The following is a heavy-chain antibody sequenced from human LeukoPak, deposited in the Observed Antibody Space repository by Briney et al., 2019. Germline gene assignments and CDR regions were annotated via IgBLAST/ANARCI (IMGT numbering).Heavy chain of an antibody. V-gene: IGHV1-69*02. D-gene: IGHD4-17*01. J-gene: IGHJ4*02. CDR3: ARFGDYPLGY. CDR1: GGTFSSYT. Sequence: SVKVSCKASGGTFSSYTISWVRQAPGQGLEWMGRIIPILGIANYAQKFQGRVTITTDESTSTAYMELSSLRSEDTAVYYCARFGDYPLGYWGQGTLVTVSS. CDR2: IIPILGIA.